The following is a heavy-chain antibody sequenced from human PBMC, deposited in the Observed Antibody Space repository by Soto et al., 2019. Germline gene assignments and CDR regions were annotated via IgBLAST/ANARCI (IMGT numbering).Heavy chain of an antibody. D-gene: IGHD3-10*01. CDR1: GGSISSGGYY. CDR3: ARGQDYGSGSYYPFFDY. Sequence: SETLSLTCTVSGGSISSGGYYWSWIRQHPXKGLEWIGYIYYSGSTYYNPSLKSRVTISVDTSKNQFSLKLSSVTAADTAVYYCARGQDYGSGSYYPFFDYWGQGTLVTVSS. V-gene: IGHV4-31*03. J-gene: IGHJ4*02. CDR2: IYYSGST.